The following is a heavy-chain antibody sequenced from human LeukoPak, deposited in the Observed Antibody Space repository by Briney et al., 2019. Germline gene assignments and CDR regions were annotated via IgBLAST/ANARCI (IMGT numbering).Heavy chain of an antibody. J-gene: IGHJ6*04. D-gene: IGHD2-8*02. CDR1: GGSFSGYY. Sequence: SETLSLTCDVYGGSFSGYYWSWIRQPPGKGLEWIGEINHSGSTNYNPSLKSRVTISVDTSKNQFSLKLSSVTAADTAVYYCARGLVVWGKGTTVTVSS. V-gene: IGHV4-34*01. CDR3: ARGLVV. CDR2: INHSGST.